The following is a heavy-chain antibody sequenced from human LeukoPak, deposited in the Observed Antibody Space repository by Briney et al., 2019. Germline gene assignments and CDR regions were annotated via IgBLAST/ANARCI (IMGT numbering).Heavy chain of an antibody. CDR3: ARDKTTRLLFLNYYYGMDV. CDR1: GFTFSSYW. CDR2: IKRDGSEK. J-gene: IGHJ6*02. Sequence: GGSLRLSCAASGFTFSSYWMSWVRQAPGKGLEWVANIKRDGSEKYYVDSVKGRFTISRDNAKNSLYLQMNSLRAEDTAVYYCARDKTTRLLFLNYYYGMDVWGQGTTVTVSS. V-gene: IGHV3-7*01. D-gene: IGHD2-21*02.